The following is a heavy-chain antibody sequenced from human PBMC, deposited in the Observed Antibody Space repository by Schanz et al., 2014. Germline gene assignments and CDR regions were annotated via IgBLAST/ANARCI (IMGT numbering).Heavy chain of an antibody. CDR1: GYIFINSG. CDR2: ISVYNHNK. Sequence: QIQLVQSGPEVKKPGATVKVSCKASGYIFINSGISWVRQAPGQGLEWMGWISVYNHNKEYDQKFQGRVTMTTDTSTSTAYMALTDLRSDDTAVYYCARDRRFCDRDVLYCFDSWGQGTLVTVSS. J-gene: IGHJ4*02. CDR3: ARDRRFCDRDVLYCFDS. D-gene: IGHD3-3*01. V-gene: IGHV1-18*01.